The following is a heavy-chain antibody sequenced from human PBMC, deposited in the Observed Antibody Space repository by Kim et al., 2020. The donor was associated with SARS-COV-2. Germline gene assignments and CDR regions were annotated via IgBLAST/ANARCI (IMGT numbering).Heavy chain of an antibody. CDR1: GYTLTELS. Sequence: ASVKVSCKVSGYTLTELSMHWVRQAPGKGLEWMGGFDPEDCETIYAQKFQGRVTITEDTSTHTAYMELSSLRSEDTAVYYCATGIAASWYYYYYGRDVWG. V-gene: IGHV1-24*01. J-gene: IGHJ6*02. CDR3: ATGIAASWYYYYYGRDV. CDR2: FDPEDCET. D-gene: IGHD6-13*01.